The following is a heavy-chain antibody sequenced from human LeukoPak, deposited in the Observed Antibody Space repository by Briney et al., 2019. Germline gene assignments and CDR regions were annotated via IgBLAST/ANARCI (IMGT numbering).Heavy chain of an antibody. J-gene: IGHJ4*02. Sequence: GSLRLSCSACGFTFSSYAMHWVRQAPGKGLEYVSAISSNGGSTYYADSVKGRFTISRDNSKNTLYLQMSSLRAEDTAVYYCVKDPHSGSSSLYFDYWGQGTLVTVSS. D-gene: IGHD6-13*01. V-gene: IGHV3-64D*06. CDR3: VKDPHSGSSSLYFDY. CDR2: ISSNGGST. CDR1: GFTFSSYA.